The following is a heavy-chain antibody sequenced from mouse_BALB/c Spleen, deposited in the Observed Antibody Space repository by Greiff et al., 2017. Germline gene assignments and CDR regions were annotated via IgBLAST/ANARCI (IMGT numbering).Heavy chain of an antibody. CDR2: INSNGGST. J-gene: IGHJ4*01. CDR1: GFTFSSYY. CDR3: ARQWSWDAMDY. D-gene: IGHD4-1*01. V-gene: IGHV5-6-2*01. Sequence: EVQLVESGGGLVKLGGSLKLSCAASGFTFSSYYMSWVRQTPEKRLELVAAINSNGGSTYYPDTVKGRFTISRDNAKNTLYLQMSSLKSEDTALYYCARQWSWDAMDYWGQGTSVTVSS.